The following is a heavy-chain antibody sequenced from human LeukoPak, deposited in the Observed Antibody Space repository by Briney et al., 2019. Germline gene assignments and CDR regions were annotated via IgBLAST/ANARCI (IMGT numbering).Heavy chain of an antibody. D-gene: IGHD3-9*01. CDR2: MNPNSGNT. CDR3: ARGKLTGYYTNYYYGMDV. V-gene: IGHV1-8*01. CDR1: GYTFTSYD. Sequence: ASVKVSCKASGYTFTSYDINWVRQATGQGLEWMGWMNPNSGNTGYAQKFQGRVTMTRNTSISTAYMELSSLRSGDTAVYYCARGKLTGYYTNYYYGMDVWGQGTTVTVS. J-gene: IGHJ6*02.